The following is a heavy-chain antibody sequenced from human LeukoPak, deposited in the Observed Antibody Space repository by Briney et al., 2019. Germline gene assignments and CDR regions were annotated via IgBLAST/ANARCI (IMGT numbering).Heavy chain of an antibody. CDR3: AKGLRYFDWLFNNWFDP. D-gene: IGHD3-9*01. V-gene: IGHV3-11*01. CDR2: ISSSGSTI. CDR1: GFTFSDYY. Sequence: GGSLRLSCAASGFTFSDYYMSWIRQAPGKGLEWLSYISSSGSTIYYADSVKGRFTISRDNAKNSLYLQMNSLRAEDTAVYYCAKGLRYFDWLFNNWFDPWGQGTLVTVSS. J-gene: IGHJ5*02.